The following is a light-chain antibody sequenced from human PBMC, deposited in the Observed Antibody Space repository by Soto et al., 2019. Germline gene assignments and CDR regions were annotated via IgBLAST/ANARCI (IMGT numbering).Light chain of an antibody. CDR2: DNN. CDR1: SSNIGNNY. Sequence: QSVLTQPPSVSAAPGQKVTISCSGSSSNIGNNYVSWYQHLPGTAPKLLIYDNNERPSGIPDRFSGSKSGTSATLDITGLQTGDEADYFCGAWDSSLSAGVFGGGSKLTV. CDR3: GAWDSSLSAGV. J-gene: IGLJ3*02. V-gene: IGLV1-51*01.